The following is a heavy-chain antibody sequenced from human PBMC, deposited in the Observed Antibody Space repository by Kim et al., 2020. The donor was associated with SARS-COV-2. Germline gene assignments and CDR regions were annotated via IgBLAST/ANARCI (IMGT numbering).Heavy chain of an antibody. J-gene: IGHJ6*02. CDR2: ISGRRGST. CDR1: GFTFSKYA. Sequence: GGSLRLSCVASGFTFSKYAISWVRQAPGKGLEWVSTISGRRGSTDYADSVKGRFTISRDNSKNTLWLQMNSLRAEDTAVYYCAKDRYEETGGYGMDVWGQGTTVTVSS. CDR3: AKDRYEETGGYGMDV. V-gene: IGHV3-23*01. D-gene: IGHD1-20*01.